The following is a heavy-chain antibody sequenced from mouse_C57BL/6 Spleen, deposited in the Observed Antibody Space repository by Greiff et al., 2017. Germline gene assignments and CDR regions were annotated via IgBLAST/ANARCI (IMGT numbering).Heavy chain of an antibody. V-gene: IGHV1-82*01. CDR1: GYAFSSSW. J-gene: IGHJ2*01. CDR2: IYPGDGDT. D-gene: IGHD3-3*01. Sequence: QVQLQQSGPELVKPGASVKISCKASGYAFSSSWMNWVKQRPGKGLEWIGRIYPGDGDTNYNGKFKGKATLTADKSSSTAYMQLSSLTSEDSAVYFCARDPGLYYFDYWGQGTTLTVSS. CDR3: ARDPGLYYFDY.